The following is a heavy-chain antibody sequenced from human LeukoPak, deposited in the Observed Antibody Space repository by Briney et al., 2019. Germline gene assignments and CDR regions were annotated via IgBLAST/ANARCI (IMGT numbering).Heavy chain of an antibody. Sequence: SETLSLTCTVSGGSISSYYWSWIRQPAGKGLEWIGRIYTSGSTNYNPSLKSRVTMSVDTSKNQFSLKLSSVTAADTAVYYCARATALRYCTNGVCYYFDYWGQGTLVTVSS. CDR2: IYTSGST. V-gene: IGHV4-4*07. CDR3: ARATALRYCTNGVCYYFDY. CDR1: GGSISSYY. J-gene: IGHJ4*02. D-gene: IGHD2-8*01.